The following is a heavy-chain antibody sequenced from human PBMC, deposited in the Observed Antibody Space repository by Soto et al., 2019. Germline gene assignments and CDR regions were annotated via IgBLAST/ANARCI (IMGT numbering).Heavy chain of an antibody. D-gene: IGHD5-18*01. J-gene: IGHJ4*02. CDR3: ARVPTRKYSYGSDFDY. CDR1: GGSFSGYY. CDR2: INHSGST. V-gene: IGHV4-34*01. Sequence: PSETLSFTCAVYGGSFSGYYWSWIRQPPGKGLEWIGEINHSGSTNYNPSLKSRVTISVDTSKNQFSLKLSSATAADTAVYYCARVPTRKYSYGSDFDYWGQGTLVTVSS.